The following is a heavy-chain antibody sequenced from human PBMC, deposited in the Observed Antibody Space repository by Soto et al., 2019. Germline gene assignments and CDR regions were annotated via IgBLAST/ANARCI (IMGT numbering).Heavy chain of an antibody. J-gene: IGHJ6*02. Sequence: SQILSLTCVISADSVSSSGVAWNWVRQSPSRGLEWLGRTYYRSRWYSDFAVSVRGRIVINADTSKNQFSLQLNSVTPEDTAVYFCARSAEHSHYYYYGLDVWGQGTTVSVCS. CDR1: ADSVSSSGVA. CDR3: ARSAEHSHYYYYGLDV. V-gene: IGHV6-1*01. D-gene: IGHD3-3*02. CDR2: TYYRSRWYS.